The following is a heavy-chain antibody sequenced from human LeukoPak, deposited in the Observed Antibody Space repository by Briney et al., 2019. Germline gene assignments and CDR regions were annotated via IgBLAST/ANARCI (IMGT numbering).Heavy chain of an antibody. CDR3: VSAIRGSPIDY. V-gene: IGHV3-7*01. Sequence: GGSLRLSCAASGFTFSSYWMSWVRQAPGEGLACVANIKTDGSETYYVDSVKGRFTISRDNAKNSLFLQMNSLRAEDTAIYYCVSAIRGSPIDYWGQGTLVSVPP. J-gene: IGHJ4*02. D-gene: IGHD3-10*01. CDR2: IKTDGSET. CDR1: GFTFSSYW.